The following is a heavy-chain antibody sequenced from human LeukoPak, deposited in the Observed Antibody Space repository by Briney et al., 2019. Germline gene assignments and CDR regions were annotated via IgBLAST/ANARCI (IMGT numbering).Heavy chain of an antibody. Sequence: GESLRLSCAVSGFTVSSNYMSWVRQALGKGLEWVSVIYGGGTTYYADSVKGRFTISRDNSKNTLYLQMNSLRAEDTAVYYCARTVTTTSDCFDPWGQGTLVTVSS. CDR2: IYGGGTT. V-gene: IGHV3-53*01. CDR3: ARTVTTTSDCFDP. J-gene: IGHJ5*02. D-gene: IGHD4-17*01. CDR1: GFTVSSNY.